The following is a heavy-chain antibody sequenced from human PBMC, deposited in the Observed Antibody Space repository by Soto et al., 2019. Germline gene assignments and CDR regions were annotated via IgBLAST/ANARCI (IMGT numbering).Heavy chain of an antibody. V-gene: IGHV3-23*01. CDR3: AKERLEEVGTFFEF. CDR1: GFTFRNYA. D-gene: IGHD6-13*01. Sequence: VSLRLSCEASGFTFRNYAMSWVLQAPGKGLEWVSGISGSGRDTYYADSVKGRLTISRDNAKNTLFLQMNSLRAEDAASYYCAKERLEEVGTFFEFWGHGILVPVSS. J-gene: IGHJ4*01. CDR2: ISGSGRDT.